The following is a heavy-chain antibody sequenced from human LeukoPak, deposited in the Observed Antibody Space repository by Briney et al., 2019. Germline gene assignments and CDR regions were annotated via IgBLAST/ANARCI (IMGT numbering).Heavy chain of an antibody. CDR3: ARDLGYYSGGSCYRRFDP. J-gene: IGHJ5*02. V-gene: IGHV3-48*03. Sequence: PGGSLRLSCAASGFTFSSYEMNWVRQAPGKGLEWVSYISSSGSTIYYADSVKGRFTISRDNAKNSLYLQMNSLRAEDTAVYYCARDLGYYSGGSCYRRFDPWGQGTLVTVSS. CDR2: ISSSGSTI. D-gene: IGHD2-15*01. CDR1: GFTFSSYE.